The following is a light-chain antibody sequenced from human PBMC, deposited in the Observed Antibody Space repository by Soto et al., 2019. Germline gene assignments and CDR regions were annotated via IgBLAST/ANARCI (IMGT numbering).Light chain of an antibody. CDR1: QSVSSD. Sequence: RVIRESQAILSVSPGERASISGRASQSVSSDLAWYQQKPGQAPRLLIYGASTRATGIPARFSGSGSGTEVTLTVSSLQSEDFAVYYCQQYNNWPRTFGQGTKVDIK. CDR2: GAS. V-gene: IGKV3-15*01. J-gene: IGKJ1*01. CDR3: QQYNNWPRT.